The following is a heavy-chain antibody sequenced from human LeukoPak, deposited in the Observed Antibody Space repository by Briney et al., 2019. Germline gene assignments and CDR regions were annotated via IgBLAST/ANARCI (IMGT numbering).Heavy chain of an antibody. V-gene: IGHV3-30*18. D-gene: IGHD3-10*01. J-gene: IGHJ4*02. Sequence: GRSLRLSCAASGFTFSSYGMHCVRQAPGKGLEWVAVISYDGSNKYYADSVKGRFTISRDNSKNTLYLQMNSLRAEDTAVYYCAKDPYGSGSSSYDYWGQGTLVTVSS. CDR3: AKDPYGSGSSSYDY. CDR2: ISYDGSNK. CDR1: GFTFSSYG.